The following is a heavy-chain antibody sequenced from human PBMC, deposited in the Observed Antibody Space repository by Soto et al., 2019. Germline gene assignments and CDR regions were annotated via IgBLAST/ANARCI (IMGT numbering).Heavy chain of an antibody. Sequence: RGSLRLSCAASGFTFSSYWMSWVRQAPGKGLEWVANIKQDGSEKYYVDSVKGRFTISRDNAKNSLYLQMNSLRAEDTAVYYCARETYYYGSGSYYMGYYYLAVCGKGTTVTVSS. J-gene: IGHJ6*03. CDR1: GFTFSSYW. CDR3: ARETYYYGSGSYYMGYYYLAV. D-gene: IGHD3-10*01. V-gene: IGHV3-7*01. CDR2: IKQDGSEK.